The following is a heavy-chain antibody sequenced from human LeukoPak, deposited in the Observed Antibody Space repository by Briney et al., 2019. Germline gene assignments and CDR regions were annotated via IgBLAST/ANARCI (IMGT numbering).Heavy chain of an antibody. J-gene: IGHJ4*02. D-gene: IGHD6-13*01. Sequence: GGSLRLSCAASGFTFSSYEMNWDRQAPGKGLEWVSYISSSGRTFYYADSVKGRFTISRDNGKNSLYLQMNSLSVEDTAVYYCARDSRGSSWFFDYWGQGALVTVSS. CDR2: ISSSGRTF. CDR3: ARDSRGSSWFFDY. CDR1: GFTFSSYE. V-gene: IGHV3-48*03.